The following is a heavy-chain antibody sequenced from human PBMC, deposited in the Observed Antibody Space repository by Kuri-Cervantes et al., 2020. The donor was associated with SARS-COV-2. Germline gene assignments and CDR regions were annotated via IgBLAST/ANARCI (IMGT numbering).Heavy chain of an antibody. D-gene: IGHD3-10*01. CDR2: ISETGGT. CDR1: GGSISSYY. V-gene: IGHV4-59*01. Sequence: SETLSLTCTVSGGSISSYYWSWIRQPPGKGLEWIGYISETGGTNYNPSLKSRVTMSVDISKNQFSLKMNSVNAADTAVYYCARGTTPVYVSGPLWFHLDLWGQGTLVTVSS. CDR3: ARGTTPVYVSGPLWFHLDL. J-gene: IGHJ5*02.